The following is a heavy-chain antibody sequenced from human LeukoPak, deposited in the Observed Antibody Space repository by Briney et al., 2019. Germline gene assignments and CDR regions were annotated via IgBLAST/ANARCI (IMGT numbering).Heavy chain of an antibody. CDR3: AKDGQRRAVSVVTYMDV. V-gene: IGHV3-9*01. CDR2: INWNSGRM. Sequence: GKSLRLSCAAAGFTFDDYAMHWVRQAPGKGLEWVSTINWNSGRMEYADSVKGRFTISRDNAKNSLYLQMNSLRDEDTALYYCAKDGQRRAVSVVTYMDVWGKGTTVTVSS. CDR1: GFTFDDYA. J-gene: IGHJ6*03. D-gene: IGHD6-19*01.